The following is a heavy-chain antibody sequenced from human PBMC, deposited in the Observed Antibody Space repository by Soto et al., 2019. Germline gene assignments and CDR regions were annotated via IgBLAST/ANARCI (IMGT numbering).Heavy chain of an antibody. CDR2: ISYDGSNK. D-gene: IGHD3-3*01. J-gene: IGHJ6*02. Sequence: GGSLRLSCAASGFTFSSYAMHWVRQAPGKGLEWVAVISYDGSNKYYADSVKGRFTISRDNSKNTLYLQMNSLRAEDTAVYYCARDEPSVLRFLEWLLTGIMDVWGQGTTVTVSS. V-gene: IGHV3-30-3*01. CDR1: GFTFSSYA. CDR3: ARDEPSVLRFLEWLLTGIMDV.